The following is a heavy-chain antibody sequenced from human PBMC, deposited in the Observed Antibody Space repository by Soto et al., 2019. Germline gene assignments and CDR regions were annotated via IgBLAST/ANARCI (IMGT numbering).Heavy chain of an antibody. CDR3: AREGARQQLVLGAFDI. CDR2: IIPILGIA. CDR1: GGTFSSYT. V-gene: IGHV1-69*04. Sequence: GASVKVSCKASGGTFSSYTISWVRQAPGQGLEWMGRIIPILGIANYAQKFQGRVTISVDTSKNQFSLKLSSVTAADTAVYYCAREGARQQLVLGAFDIWGQGTMVTVSS. D-gene: IGHD6-13*01. J-gene: IGHJ3*02.